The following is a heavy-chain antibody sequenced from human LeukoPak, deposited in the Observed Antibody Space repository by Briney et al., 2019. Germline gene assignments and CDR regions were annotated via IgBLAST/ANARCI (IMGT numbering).Heavy chain of an antibody. D-gene: IGHD3-22*01. J-gene: IGHJ4*02. CDR2: ISDNGGET. Sequence: GGSLGLSCAASGFTFTDYAMSWVRQAPEKGLEWISTISDNGGETYYADSVKGRFAISRGNSKNTLFLQMNSLRAEDSAVYYCATDRERDPSVYYLVGGQGTLITVSS. V-gene: IGHV3-23*01. CDR3: ATDRERDPSVYYLV. CDR1: GFTFTDYA.